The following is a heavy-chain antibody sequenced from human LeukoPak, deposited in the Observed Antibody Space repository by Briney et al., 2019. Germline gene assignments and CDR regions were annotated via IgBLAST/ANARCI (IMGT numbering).Heavy chain of an antibody. CDR2: ISGIGCST. J-gene: IGHJ4*02. D-gene: IGHD5-18*01. CDR1: GFTFSSYA. V-gene: IGHV3-23*01. Sequence: GGALRLSCAASGFTFSSYAMIWVRQAPGKGLEWVSSISGIGCSTYYADSVKGRFTTSRDNSKNTLYLQMDSLRADDTAVYYCARSIQLWLGEYYFDYWGQGTLVTVSS. CDR3: ARSIQLWLGEYYFDY.